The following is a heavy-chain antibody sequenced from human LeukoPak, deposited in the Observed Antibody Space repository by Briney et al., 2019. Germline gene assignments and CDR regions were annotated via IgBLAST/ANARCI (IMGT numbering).Heavy chain of an antibody. J-gene: IGHJ4*02. D-gene: IGHD6-19*01. CDR1: GGTFSSYA. Sequence: ASVKVSCKASGGTFSSYAISWVRQAPGQGLEWMGGIIPIFGTANYAQKFQGRVTITADESTSTAYMELSSLRSEDTAVYYCASPPSLSSGWFLRYWGQGTLVAVSS. V-gene: IGHV1-69*01. CDR2: IIPIFGTA. CDR3: ASPPSLSSGWFLRY.